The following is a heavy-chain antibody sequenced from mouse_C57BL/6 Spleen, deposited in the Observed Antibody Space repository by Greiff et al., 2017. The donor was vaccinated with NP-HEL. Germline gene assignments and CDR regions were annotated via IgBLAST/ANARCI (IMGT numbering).Heavy chain of an antibody. D-gene: IGHD2-3*01. Sequence: QVQLQQSGAELMKPGASVKLSCKATGYIFTGYWIEWVKQRPGNGIEWNGENLPGSGSSNYNETFKGKATFTADTSSNTAYMQLSSLTTEDSAIYYCARRWLLYGFVYWGQGTLVTVSA. CDR2: NLPGSGSS. J-gene: IGHJ3*01. CDR3: ARRWLLYGFVY. V-gene: IGHV1-9*01. CDR1: GYIFTGYW.